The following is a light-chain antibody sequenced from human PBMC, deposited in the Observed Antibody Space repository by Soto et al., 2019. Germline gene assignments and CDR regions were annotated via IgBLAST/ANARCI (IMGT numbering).Light chain of an antibody. J-gene: IGLJ2*01. CDR1: SSNIGSNS. CDR2: RNN. V-gene: IGLV1-47*01. Sequence: QSVLTQPPSASGTPGQRVTISCSGSSSNIGSNSVYWYQHLPGTAPKLLIYRNNQRPSGVPDRFSGSKSGTSASLSISGLRSEDEADYYCAAWDNSLSAVVFGRGTKLTVL. CDR3: AAWDNSLSAVV.